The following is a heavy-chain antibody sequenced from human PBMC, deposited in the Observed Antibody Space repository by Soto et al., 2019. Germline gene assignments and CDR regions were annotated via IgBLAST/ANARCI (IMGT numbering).Heavy chain of an antibody. V-gene: IGHV1-69*01. J-gene: IGHJ4*02. D-gene: IGHD3-22*01. CDR3: ARPLDDYDSCGYFDY. CDR1: GGPFLSYA. Sequence: QVQLVQSGAEVKNPGSSVKVSCKASGGPFLSYAIRWVRQAPGQGLEWMGGIIPILGTANYAQTFQGSVTSDADESTSTADMELSSLSAEDTAVYYCARPLDDYDSCGYFDYWGEVTLATVAS. CDR2: IIPILGTA.